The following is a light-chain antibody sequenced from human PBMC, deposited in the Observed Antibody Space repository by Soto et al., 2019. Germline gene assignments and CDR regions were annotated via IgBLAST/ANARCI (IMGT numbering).Light chain of an antibody. V-gene: IGLV2-8*01. CDR3: SSHGGNSPYV. CDR1: TSDIGGYDY. Sequence: QSVLTQPPSAPGSPGQSVAISCTGTTSDIGGYDYVSWYQQHPGKAPKLMIYEVNKRPSGVPDRFSGSKSGNTASLTVSGLQAEDEADYYCSSHGGNSPYVFGTGTKLTVL. CDR2: EVN. J-gene: IGLJ1*01.